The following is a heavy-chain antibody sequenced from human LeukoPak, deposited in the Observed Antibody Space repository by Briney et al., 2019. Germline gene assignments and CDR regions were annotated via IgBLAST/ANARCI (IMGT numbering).Heavy chain of an antibody. CDR1: GYTFTSYY. V-gene: IGHV1-46*01. D-gene: IGHD3-22*01. Sequence: ASVKVSCKASGYTFTSYYMHWVRQAPGQGLEWMGIINPSGGSTSYAQKFQGRVTMTRDTSISTAYMELSRLRSDDTAVYYCARGAHYHDSSEGFDYWGQGTLVSVSS. CDR3: ARGAHYHDSSEGFDY. CDR2: INPSGGST. J-gene: IGHJ4*02.